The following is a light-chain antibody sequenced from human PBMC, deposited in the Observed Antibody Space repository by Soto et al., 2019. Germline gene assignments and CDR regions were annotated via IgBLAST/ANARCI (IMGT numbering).Light chain of an antibody. CDR3: AAWDDSLNAHAV. CDR2: SNN. J-gene: IGLJ7*01. V-gene: IGLV1-44*01. CDR1: SSNIGSNT. Sequence: QSVLTQPPSASWTPGQRVTISCSGSSSNIGSNTVNWYQQLPGTAPKLLIYSNNQRPSGVPDRFSGSKSGTSASLAISGLQSEDEADYYCAAWDDSLNAHAVFGGGTQLTVL.